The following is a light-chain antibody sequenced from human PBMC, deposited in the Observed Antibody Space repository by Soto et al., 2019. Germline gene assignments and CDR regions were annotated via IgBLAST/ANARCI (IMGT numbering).Light chain of an antibody. Sequence: EIVMTQSPFTLSVSPGERATLSCRASQSVSGKLAWYQQKPGQAPRLLIYDASTKASGVPAWFSGSGSGTELTLTISSLQSADFAVYYCQQYSNWRPFGQGTNVEIK. CDR2: DAS. CDR1: QSVSGK. V-gene: IGKV3-15*01. J-gene: IGKJ1*01. CDR3: QQYSNWRP.